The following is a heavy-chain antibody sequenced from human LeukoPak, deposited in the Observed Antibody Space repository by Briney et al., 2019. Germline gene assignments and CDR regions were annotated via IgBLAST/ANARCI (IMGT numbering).Heavy chain of an antibody. D-gene: IGHD4-17*01. CDR1: GFTVNSYA. J-gene: IGHJ4*02. CDR2: ISASGDNT. CDR3: AKGGRRHYGDYVAF. V-gene: IGHV3-23*01. Sequence: GGSLRLSCDASGFTVNSYAMNWVRQAPGKGLEWVSVISASGDNTYYADSVKGRFTISRDDSKNTVYLQMNSLRADDTAVYHRAKGGRRHYGDYVAFWGQGTLVTVSS.